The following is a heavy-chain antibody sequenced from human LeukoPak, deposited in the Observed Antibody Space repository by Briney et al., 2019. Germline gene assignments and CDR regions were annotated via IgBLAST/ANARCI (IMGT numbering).Heavy chain of an antibody. CDR3: ARAGGALNCSSTSCLSRNAFDI. D-gene: IGHD2-2*01. V-gene: IGHV4-4*07. CDR2: IYTSGST. J-gene: IGHJ3*02. Sequence: SETLSLTCTVSGGSISSYYWSWIRQPAGKGLEWIGRIYTSGSTNYNPSLKSRVTISVDTSKNQFSLKLSSVTAADTAVYYCARAGGALNCSSTSCLSRNAFDIWGQGTMVTVSS. CDR1: GGSISSYY.